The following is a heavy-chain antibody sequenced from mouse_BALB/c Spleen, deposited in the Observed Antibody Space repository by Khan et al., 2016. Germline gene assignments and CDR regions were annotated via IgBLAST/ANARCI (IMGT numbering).Heavy chain of an antibody. CDR3: ARVGNFAY. CDR2: IDPANGNN. D-gene: IGHD2-1*01. V-gene: IGHV14-3*02. Sequence: VQLQQSGAELVKPGASVKLSCTASGFNIKDTYMHWVKQRPEQGLEWIGRIDPANGNNKYDPKLQGKATITADTSSNTAYLQLSSLTSEDTAVYYCARVGNFAYWGQGTLVTVSA. J-gene: IGHJ3*01. CDR1: GFNIKDTY.